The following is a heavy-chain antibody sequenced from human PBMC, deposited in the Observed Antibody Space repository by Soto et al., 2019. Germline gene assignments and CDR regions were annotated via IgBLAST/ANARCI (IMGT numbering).Heavy chain of an antibody. J-gene: IGHJ4*02. CDR1: GGSFSGYY. V-gene: IGHV4-34*01. Sequence: PSETLSLTCAVYGGSFSGYYWSWIRQPPGKGLEWIGEINHSGSTNYNPSLKSRVTISVDTSKNQFSLKLSSVTAADTAVYYCSREVRVSIAAAGTMAYFDYWGQGTLVTVSA. CDR2: INHSGST. D-gene: IGHD6-13*01. CDR3: SREVRVSIAAAGTMAYFDY.